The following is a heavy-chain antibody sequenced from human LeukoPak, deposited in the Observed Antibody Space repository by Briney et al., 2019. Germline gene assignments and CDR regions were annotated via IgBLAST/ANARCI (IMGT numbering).Heavy chain of an antibody. D-gene: IGHD2-8*01. V-gene: IGHV4-39*01. J-gene: IGHJ4*02. CDR2: IYYSGST. Sequence: SETLSLTCTVSGGSISSSSYYWGWIRQPPGKGLEWIGSIYYSGSTYYNPSLKSRATISVDTSKNQFSLKLSSVTAADTAVYYCARLRGLVYYFDYWGQGTLVTVSS. CDR1: GGSISSSSYY. CDR3: ARLRGLVYYFDY.